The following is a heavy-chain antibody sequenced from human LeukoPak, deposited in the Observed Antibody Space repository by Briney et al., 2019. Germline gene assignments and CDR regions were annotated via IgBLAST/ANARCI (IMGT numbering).Heavy chain of an antibody. J-gene: IGHJ1*01. CDR3: ARGHVGSSSWYDSAEYFQY. D-gene: IGHD6-13*01. CDR2: IYYSGST. CDR1: GGSISSYY. V-gene: IGHV4-59*01. Sequence: SETLSLTCTVSGGSISSYYWSWIRQPPGKGLEWIGYIYYSGSTNYNPSLKSRVTISVDTSKNQFSLKLSSVTAADTAVYYCARGHVGSSSWYDSAEYFQYRGQGTLVTVSS.